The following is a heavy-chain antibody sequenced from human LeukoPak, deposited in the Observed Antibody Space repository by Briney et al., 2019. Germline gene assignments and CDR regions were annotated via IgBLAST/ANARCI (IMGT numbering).Heavy chain of an antibody. CDR1: GYTFTGYY. CDR3: AKDRGGGTPRTADY. D-gene: IGHD3-16*01. V-gene: IGHV1-2*02. CDR2: INPNSGGT. Sequence: ASVKVSCKTSGYTFTGYYMHWVRQAPGQGLEWMGWINPNSGGTNYAQKFQGRVTMTRDTSISTAYMELSRLRSDDTAVYYCAKDRGGGTPRTADYWGQGTLVTVSS. J-gene: IGHJ4*02.